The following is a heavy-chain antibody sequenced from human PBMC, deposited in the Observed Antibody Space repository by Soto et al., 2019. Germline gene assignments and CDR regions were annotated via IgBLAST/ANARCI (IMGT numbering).Heavy chain of an antibody. J-gene: IGHJ4*02. D-gene: IGHD2-15*01. Sequence: SETLSLTCTVSGGSINVFSYYWSWVRQHPEKGLEWIGYVHSSGGAYYNPSLKSRVTISIDTSANLFSLNLASVTAADTAGYYCARRGTYYFDYWGQGILVTVSS. CDR2: VHSSGGA. CDR1: GGSINVFSYY. CDR3: ARRGTYYFDY. V-gene: IGHV4-31*03.